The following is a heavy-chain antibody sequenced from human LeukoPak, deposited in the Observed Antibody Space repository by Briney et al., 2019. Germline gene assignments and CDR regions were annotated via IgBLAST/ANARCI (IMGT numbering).Heavy chain of an antibody. CDR2: IYTSGST. CDR3: ARDNVYYDILTGYLGAFDI. V-gene: IGHV4-4*07. Sequence: SETLSLTCTVSGGSISGYYWSWIRQPAGKGLEWIGRIYTSGSTNYNPSLKSRVTMSVDTSKNQFSLKLSSVTAADTAVYYCARDNVYYDILTGYLGAFDIWGQGTMVTVSS. CDR1: GGSISGYY. D-gene: IGHD3-9*01. J-gene: IGHJ3*02.